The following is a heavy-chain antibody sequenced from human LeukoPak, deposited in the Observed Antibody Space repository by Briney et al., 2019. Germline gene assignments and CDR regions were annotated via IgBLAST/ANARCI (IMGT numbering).Heavy chain of an antibody. D-gene: IGHD5-24*01. V-gene: IGHV3-7*01. CDR1: GFTFSDYW. CDR2: IKQDGSEK. J-gene: IGHJ4*02. CDR3: ARWLELMRNFDW. Sequence: GGSLRLSCVGSGFTFSDYWMSWVRQAPGKGLEGVANIKQDGSEKDYVEALKGRFTISRDNAKNSLYLQMNSLRAEDTAVYYCARWLELMRNFDWWGQGTLVTVSS.